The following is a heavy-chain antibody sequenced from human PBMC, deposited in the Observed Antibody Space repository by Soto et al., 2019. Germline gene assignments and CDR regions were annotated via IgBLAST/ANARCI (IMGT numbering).Heavy chain of an antibody. CDR3: ARVRGGSGTFPPPY. D-gene: IGHD3-10*01. J-gene: IGHJ4*02. CDR2: IGNDGSKK. CDR1: GFIFSTFG. Sequence: QVQLVESGGGVVQPGRSLRLSCVASGFIFSTFGMHWVRQAPGKGLEWVAAIGNDGSKKYYVDSVKGRFTISRDNSKNMLYLEINSLRAEDTAVYYCARVRGGSGTFPPPYWGQGTLVTVSS. V-gene: IGHV3-33*01.